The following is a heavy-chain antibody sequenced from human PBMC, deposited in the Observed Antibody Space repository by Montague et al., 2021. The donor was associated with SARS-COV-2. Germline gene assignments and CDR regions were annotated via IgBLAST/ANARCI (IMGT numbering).Heavy chain of an antibody. D-gene: IGHD3-10*01. CDR2: MYYSGST. CDR1: GGSISSSNYY. CDR3: ARSLDPSGTYYLPY. J-gene: IGHJ4*02. V-gene: IGHV4-39*07. Sequence: SETLSLTCTVSGGSISSSNYYWGWIRQPPGKGLEWIGNMYYSGSTYYNPSLKSRVTISIDTPKNQFSLKLSSVTAADTVVYYCARSLDPSGTYYLPYWGQGTLVTVSS.